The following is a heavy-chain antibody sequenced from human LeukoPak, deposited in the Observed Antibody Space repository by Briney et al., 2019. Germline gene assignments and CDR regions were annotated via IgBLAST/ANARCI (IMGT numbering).Heavy chain of an antibody. CDR2: IYYSGST. CDR1: GGSISSYY. D-gene: IGHD4-17*01. J-gene: IGHJ4*02. CDR3: ARLTTVTARGRVDY. V-gene: IGHV4-59*01. Sequence: PSETLSLTCTVSGGSISSYYWSWIRQPPGKGLEWIGYIYYSGSTNYNPSLKSRVTISVDTSKNQFSLKLSSVTAADTAVYYCARLTTVTARGRVDYWGQGTLVTVSS.